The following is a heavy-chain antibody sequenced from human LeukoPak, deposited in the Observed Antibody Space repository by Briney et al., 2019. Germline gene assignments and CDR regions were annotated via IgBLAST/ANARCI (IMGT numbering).Heavy chain of an antibody. V-gene: IGHV3-23*01. D-gene: IGHD3-22*01. CDR1: GFTFNIYS. CDR2: ISSSGDFT. J-gene: IGHJ4*02. CDR3: AKDRPNYYESNGHYYRRDGDY. Sequence: GGSLRLSCEASGFTFNIYSMSWVRQAPGKGLEWVSSISSSGDFTVYAGSVKGRFTISRDNSKNTLYLQMNSLRAEDTAIYYCAKDRPNYYESNGHYYRRDGDYWGQGTLVTVSS.